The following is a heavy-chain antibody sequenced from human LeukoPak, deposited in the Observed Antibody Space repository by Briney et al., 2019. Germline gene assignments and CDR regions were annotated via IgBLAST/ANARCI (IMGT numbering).Heavy chain of an antibody. CDR2: INPNSGDT. CDR1: GYTFSGYY. D-gene: IGHD6-13*01. V-gene: IGHV1-2*02. J-gene: IGHJ4*02. CDR3: ARGDSSSGYFFEY. Sequence: ASVKVSCKASGYTFSGYYIHWVQQAPGQGLEWMGWINPNSGDTNYEQKFQGRVTMTRDTSISTAYMEVSRLRSDDTAVYYCARGDSSSGYFFEYWGQGTLVTVSS.